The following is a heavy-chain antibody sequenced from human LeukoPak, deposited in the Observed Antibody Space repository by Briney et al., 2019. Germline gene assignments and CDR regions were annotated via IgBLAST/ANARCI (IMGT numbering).Heavy chain of an antibody. V-gene: IGHV1-2*02. Sequence: ASVKVSCKASGHTFTGHYMHWVRQAPGQGLEWMGWISPNSGDTNYAQKFQGRVTMTKDTSISTAYMELRRLRFDDTALYYCAKRSAAGTVGYFDYWGQGSLVTVSS. D-gene: IGHD6-13*01. J-gene: IGHJ4*02. CDR3: AKRSAAGTVGYFDY. CDR2: ISPNSGDT. CDR1: GHTFTGHY.